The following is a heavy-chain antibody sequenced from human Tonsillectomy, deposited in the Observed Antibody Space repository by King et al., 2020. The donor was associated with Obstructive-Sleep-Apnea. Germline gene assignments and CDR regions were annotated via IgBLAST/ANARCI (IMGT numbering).Heavy chain of an antibody. D-gene: IGHD3-22*01. V-gene: IGHV5-10-1*03. Sequence: VQRVESGAEVKKPGESLRISCKGSGYSFTSYFINWVRQMPGKGLEWMGRIDPSDSYTNYCPSFQGHVTLSVDKAISTAYLQWSSLKASDTAMYYCARHVDYYDISGFSALDYWGQGTLVTVSS. CDR2: IDPSDSYT. CDR3: ARHVDYYDISGFSALDY. J-gene: IGHJ4*02. CDR1: GYSFTSYF.